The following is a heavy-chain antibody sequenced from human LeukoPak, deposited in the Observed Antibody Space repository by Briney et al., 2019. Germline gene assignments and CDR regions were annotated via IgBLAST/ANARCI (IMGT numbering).Heavy chain of an antibody. D-gene: IGHD2-15*01. CDR3: ARLWSTSCKGGSCPHQPNY. CDR1: GGSISSSAYH. Sequence: SETLSLTCTVSGGSISSSAYHWGWIRQPPGKGLEWIGSIHNSGSTNYSPSLKSRVIIFLDTSKNQFSLKLSSVTAADTAVYYCARLWSTSCKGGSCPHQPNYWGQGTRVTVPS. V-gene: IGHV4-39*01. J-gene: IGHJ4*02. CDR2: IHNSGST.